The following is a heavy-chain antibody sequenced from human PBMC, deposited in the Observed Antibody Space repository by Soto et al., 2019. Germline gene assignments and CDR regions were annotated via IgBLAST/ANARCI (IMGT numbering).Heavy chain of an antibody. J-gene: IGHJ4*02. CDR1: GFTFRSYS. CDR2: ISSSGADI. CDR3: ARARGANYYFDY. V-gene: IGHV3-21*06. Sequence: EVQLVESGGGLVKPGGSLRLSCAASGFTFRSYSMNWVRQAPGKGLEWVSFISSSGADIYYADSVKGRVTISRDNARNSLYLRMDSLGAEDTAVYCCARARGANYYFDYWGQGTLVTVSS. D-gene: IGHD1-26*01.